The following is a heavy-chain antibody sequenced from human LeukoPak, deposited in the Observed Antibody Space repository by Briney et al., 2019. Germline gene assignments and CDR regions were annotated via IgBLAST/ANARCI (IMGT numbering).Heavy chain of an antibody. D-gene: IGHD3-16*01. Sequence: PSQTLSLTCTVSGGSISSGGYYWSWIRQPPGKGLEWIGYIYHSGSTYYNPSLKSRVTISVDRSKNQFSLKLSSVTAADTAVYYCARGETPARGGGAFDIWGQGTMVTVSS. CDR2: IYHSGST. CDR1: GGSISSGGYY. V-gene: IGHV4-30-2*01. CDR3: ARGETPARGGGAFDI. J-gene: IGHJ3*02.